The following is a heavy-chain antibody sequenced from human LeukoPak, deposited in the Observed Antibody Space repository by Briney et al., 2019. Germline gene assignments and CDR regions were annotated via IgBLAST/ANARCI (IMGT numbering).Heavy chain of an antibody. Sequence: AGGSLRLSCAASGFTFDDYAMHWVRQPPGKGLEWVSLISGDGGSTYYADSVKGRFTISGDNSKNSLYLQMNSLRTEDTALYYCAKDGPVVVTAIDYGMDVWGRGTTVTVSS. CDR1: GFTFDDYA. V-gene: IGHV3-43*02. CDR3: AKDGPVVVTAIDYGMDV. J-gene: IGHJ6*02. D-gene: IGHD2-21*02. CDR2: ISGDGGST.